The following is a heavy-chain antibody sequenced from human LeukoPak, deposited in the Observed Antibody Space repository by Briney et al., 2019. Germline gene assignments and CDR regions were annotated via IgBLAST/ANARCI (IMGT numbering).Heavy chain of an antibody. Sequence: ASVKVSCKASGYTFTGYYVHWMRQAPGQGLEWMGWINPNSGGTNYAQKFQGRVSMTGDTSISTSYMELSRLSSDDTAVYYCARVGSSGWDTFEQSPTWGQGTLVTVSS. CDR2: INPNSGGT. D-gene: IGHD6-19*01. V-gene: IGHV1-2*02. J-gene: IGHJ5*02. CDR1: GYTFTGYY. CDR3: ARVGSSGWDTFEQSPT.